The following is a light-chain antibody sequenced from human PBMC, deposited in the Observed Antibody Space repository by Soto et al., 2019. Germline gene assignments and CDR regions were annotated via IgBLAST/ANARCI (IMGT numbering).Light chain of an antibody. CDR2: DVS. CDR3: SSYTSSSTLLYV. CDR1: SSDVGGYNY. Sequence: QSALTQPASVSGSPGQSITISCTGTSSDVGGYNYVSWYQQHPGKAPKLMIYDVSNRPSGVSNRFSGSTSGNTASLTISGLQAEDEADYYCSSYTSSSTLLYVVGTGTKLTVL. J-gene: IGLJ1*01. V-gene: IGLV2-14*01.